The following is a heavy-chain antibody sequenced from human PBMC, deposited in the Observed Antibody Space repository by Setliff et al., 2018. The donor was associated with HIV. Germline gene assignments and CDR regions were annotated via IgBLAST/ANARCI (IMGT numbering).Heavy chain of an antibody. J-gene: IGHJ4*02. V-gene: IGHV3-7*03. CDR2: INQDGSEK. D-gene: IGHD1-1*01. CDR3: AREAYRLPWIDN. Sequence: GGSLRLSCAASGFTFSTYWMTWVRQAPGKGLEWVAKINQDGSEKHYVDSVKGRFTISRDNAENSLYLQMNSLTAEDTAVYYCAREAYRLPWIDNWGQGTLVTVSS. CDR1: GFTFSTYW.